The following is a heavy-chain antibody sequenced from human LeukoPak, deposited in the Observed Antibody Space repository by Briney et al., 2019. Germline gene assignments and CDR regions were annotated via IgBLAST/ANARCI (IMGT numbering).Heavy chain of an antibody. D-gene: IGHD3-22*01. CDR1: GFTFSSYG. CDR3: AKDLYYYDSRGDY. Sequence: GGSLRLSCAASGFTFSSYGMHWVRQAPGKGLEWVAFIRYDGSNKYYADSVKGRFTISRDNSKSTLYLQMNSLRAEDTAVYYCAKDLYYYDSRGDYWGQGTLVTVSS. J-gene: IGHJ4*02. CDR2: IRYDGSNK. V-gene: IGHV3-30*02.